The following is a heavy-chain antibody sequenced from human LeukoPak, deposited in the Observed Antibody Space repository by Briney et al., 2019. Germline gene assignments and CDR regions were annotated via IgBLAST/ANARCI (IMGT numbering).Heavy chain of an antibody. D-gene: IGHD3-16*01. CDR3: SRSPPWDIKFGGVIIVFDL. J-gene: IGHJ4*02. Sequence: ASVKVSCKTSGYKFSTYGITWVRQAPGQGLEWVGWINGYDGKTAYAQKFQDRVTLTTDTSTNTAYMELTSLTSDDTAVYYCSRSPPWDIKFGGVIIVFDLWGQGTLITVSS. V-gene: IGHV1-18*01. CDR2: INGYDGKT. CDR1: GYKFSTYG.